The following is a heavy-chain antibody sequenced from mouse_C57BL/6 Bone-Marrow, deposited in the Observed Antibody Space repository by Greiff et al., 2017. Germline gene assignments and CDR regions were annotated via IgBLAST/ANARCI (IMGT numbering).Heavy chain of an antibody. J-gene: IGHJ4*01. Sequence: EVKLMESGGDLVKPGGSLKLSCAASGFTFSSYGMSWVRQTPDKRLEWVATISSGGSYTYYPDSVKGRFTISRDNAKNTLYLQMSSLKSEDTAMYYCARQGGYYGMDYWGQGTSVTVSS. CDR3: ARQGGYYGMDY. CDR2: ISSGGSYT. D-gene: IGHD1-1*01. CDR1: GFTFSSYG. V-gene: IGHV5-6*01.